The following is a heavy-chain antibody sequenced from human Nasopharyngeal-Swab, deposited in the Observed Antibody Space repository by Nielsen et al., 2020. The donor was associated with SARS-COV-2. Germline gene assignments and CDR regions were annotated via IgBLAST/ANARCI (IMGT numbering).Heavy chain of an antibody. V-gene: IGHV3-53*01. CDR3: ARSRLPGVFSVTASWYFDL. CDR2: IYSGGSR. D-gene: IGHD2-21*02. J-gene: IGHJ2*01. Sequence: VRQAPGKGLEWVSVIYSGGSRHYADSVKGRFTISRDNSKNALYPQMNSLRAEDTAVYYCARSRLPGVFSVTASWYFDLWGRGTLVPSPQ.